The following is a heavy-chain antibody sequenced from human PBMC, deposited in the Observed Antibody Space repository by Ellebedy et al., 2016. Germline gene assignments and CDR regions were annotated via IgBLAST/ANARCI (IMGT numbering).Heavy chain of an antibody. CDR2: IYHSGST. CDR3: ARGRGYSYYY. D-gene: IGHD5-18*01. Sequence: SETLSLXXTVSGYSISSGYYWGWIRQPPGKGLEWIGSIYHSGSTYYNPSLKSRVTISVDTSKNQFSLKLSSVTAADTAVYYCARGRGYSYYYWGQGTLVTVSS. CDR1: GYSISSGYY. J-gene: IGHJ4*02. V-gene: IGHV4-38-2*02.